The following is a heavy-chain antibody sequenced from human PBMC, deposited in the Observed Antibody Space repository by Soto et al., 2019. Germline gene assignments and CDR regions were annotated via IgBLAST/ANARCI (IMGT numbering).Heavy chain of an antibody. CDR1: GASISGFY. V-gene: IGHV4-4*07. J-gene: IGHJ5*02. D-gene: IGHD1-1*01. CDR2: IYATGTT. Sequence: SETLSLTCTVSGASISGFYWSWIRKSAGKGLEWIGRIYATGTTDYNPSLKSRVMMSVDTSKKQFSLKLRSVTAADTAVYYCVRDGTKSLRDWFDPWGQGISVTVSS. CDR3: VRDGTKSLRDWFDP.